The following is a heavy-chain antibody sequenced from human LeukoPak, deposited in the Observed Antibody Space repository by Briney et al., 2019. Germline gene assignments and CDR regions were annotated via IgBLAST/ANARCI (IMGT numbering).Heavy chain of an antibody. D-gene: IGHD3-3*01. CDR3: ARSSYYDFWSGYYGYFDY. CDR2: IKQDGSEK. CDR1: GFTFSSYW. J-gene: IGHJ4*02. Sequence: GGSLRLSCAASGFTFSSYWMSWVRQAPGKGLEWVANIKQDGSEKYYVDSVKGRFTISRDNAKSSLYLQMNSLRAEDTAVYYCARSSYYDFWSGYYGYFDYWGQGTLVTVSS. V-gene: IGHV3-7*03.